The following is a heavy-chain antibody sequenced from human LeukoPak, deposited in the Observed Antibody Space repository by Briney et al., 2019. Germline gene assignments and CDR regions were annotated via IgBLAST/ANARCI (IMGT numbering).Heavy chain of an antibody. J-gene: IGHJ4*02. Sequence: GRSLRLSCAASGFTFSSYAMHWVRQAPGKGLEWVAVISYDGSNKYYADSVKGRFTISRDNSKNTLYLQMNSLRAEDTAVYYCARVPGYYYDSSGCSRDYWGQGTLVTVSS. D-gene: IGHD3-22*01. V-gene: IGHV3-30-3*01. CDR2: ISYDGSNK. CDR3: ARVPGYYYDSSGCSRDY. CDR1: GFTFSSYA.